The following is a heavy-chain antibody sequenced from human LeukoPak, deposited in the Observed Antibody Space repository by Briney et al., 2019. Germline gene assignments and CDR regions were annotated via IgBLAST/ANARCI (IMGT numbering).Heavy chain of an antibody. CDR3: AREATWGEWYFDH. CDR1: GITFSRHG. CDR2: IADDGGVK. Sequence: PGGSLRLSCVASGITFSRHGMDWVRQAPGKGLEWVAVIADDGGVKQYADSVKGRFTVFRDNSKSTLYLQMNGLSVEDTAIYYCAREATWGEWYFDHWGQGTPVTVSS. D-gene: IGHD3-3*01. J-gene: IGHJ4*02. V-gene: IGHV3-30*03.